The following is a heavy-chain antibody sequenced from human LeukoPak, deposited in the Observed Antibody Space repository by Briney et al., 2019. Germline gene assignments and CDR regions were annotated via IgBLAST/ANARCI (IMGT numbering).Heavy chain of an antibody. D-gene: IGHD1-14*01. CDR2: IHYTAGA. V-gene: IGHV4-59*08. CDR1: GDSITNYY. J-gene: IGHJ5*02. CDR3: ARRRRPDFWFDP. Sequence: SETLSLTCSVSGDSITNYYWTWIRQPPGEGLEWIGSIHYTAGANYNVSLKSRVSILVDTSKNHVLLTLNSVTAADTAVYYCARRRRPDFWFDPWGQGTLVTVSS.